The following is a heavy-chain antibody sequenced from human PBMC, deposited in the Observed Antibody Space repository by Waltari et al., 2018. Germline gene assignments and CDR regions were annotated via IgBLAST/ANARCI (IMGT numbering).Heavy chain of an antibody. J-gene: IGHJ4*02. Sequence: QVQLVQSESELKKPGASVTIACKASGYTFTTFAIDWLRQAPGQGLEWMGWISTATGNPTYARGFTGRFDFSLVTSVSTAYLQISSLKTEDTAVYFCARDRVVGATDWGYWGQGTLVTVSS. CDR2: ISTATGNP. V-gene: IGHV7-4-1*02. CDR1: GYTFTTFA. D-gene: IGHD1-26*01. CDR3: ARDRVVGATDWGY.